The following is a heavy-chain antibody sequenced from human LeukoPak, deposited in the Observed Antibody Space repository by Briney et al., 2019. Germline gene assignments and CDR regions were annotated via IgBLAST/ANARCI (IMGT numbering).Heavy chain of an antibody. Sequence: GGSLRLSCATSGFTFSFYAMHWVRQAPGKGLESVSAISANGDSTYYLNSVRDRFITSRDDSENTLNLQMGSLRVEDTAVYYCAREVDGGFDTWGQGALVTVSS. CDR2: ISANGDST. V-gene: IGHV3-64*01. CDR3: AREVDGGFDT. D-gene: IGHD3-16*01. J-gene: IGHJ5*02. CDR1: GFTFSFYA.